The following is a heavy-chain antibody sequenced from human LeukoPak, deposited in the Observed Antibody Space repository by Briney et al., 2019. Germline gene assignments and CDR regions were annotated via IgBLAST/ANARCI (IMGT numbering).Heavy chain of an antibody. J-gene: IGHJ4*02. CDR3: ARVWVFDYYDSSGYSYYFDY. CDR2: IYYSGST. CDR1: GGSISSGDYY. D-gene: IGHD3-22*01. Sequence: SQTLSLTCTVSGGSISSGDYYWSWIRQPPGKGLEWIGYIYYSGSTYYNPSLKSRVTISVDTSKNQFSLKLGSVTAADTAVYYCARVWVFDYYDSSGYSYYFDYWGQGTLVTVSS. V-gene: IGHV4-30-4*01.